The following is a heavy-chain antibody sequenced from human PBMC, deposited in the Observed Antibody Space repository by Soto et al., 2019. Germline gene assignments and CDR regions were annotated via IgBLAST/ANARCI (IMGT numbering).Heavy chain of an antibody. D-gene: IGHD3-16*01. CDR3: AKSLVFAAHAYMDL. V-gene: IGHV1-69*08. J-gene: IGHJ6*03. CDR2: IIPIQGTA. CDR1: GGSFTSYI. Sequence: QVQLVQSGAEVKKPGSSGQVSCEASGGSFTSYIFTWVRQAPGQGLEWMGRIIPIQGTANYALKVQDRVTISADKSTNTAYMEQISLKPEDLDVYYCAKSLVFAAHAYMDLWGKGTTVTVSS.